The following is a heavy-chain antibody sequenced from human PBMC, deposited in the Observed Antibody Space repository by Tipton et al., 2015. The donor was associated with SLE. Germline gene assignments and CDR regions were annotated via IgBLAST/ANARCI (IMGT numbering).Heavy chain of an antibody. Sequence: TLSLTCALYGGAFSDYYWGWVRQSPGKGLEWIGEIHHSGITDYNPSLKSRVTISIDTSKNQFSLNVTSVTAADTAVYYCARYYSPSAFDIWGQGTMVTVSS. J-gene: IGHJ3*02. CDR2: IHHSGIT. CDR3: ARYYSPSAFDI. CDR1: GGAFSDYY. D-gene: IGHD2/OR15-2a*01. V-gene: IGHV4-34*01.